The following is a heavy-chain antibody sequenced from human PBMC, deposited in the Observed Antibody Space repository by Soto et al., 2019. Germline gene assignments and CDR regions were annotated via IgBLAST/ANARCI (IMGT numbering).Heavy chain of an antibody. CDR2: IYNSGST. D-gene: IGHD2-21*02. Sequence: QLQLQESGSRLVKPSQTLSLTCAVSGGSISRAGYSWSWIRQSPGKGLEWIGYIYNSGSTCYNPSLKSRLTISVDRSKNQLSLQLNSVTAGDTAVYYCASSRVVTTYFDYWGQGTLVTVSS. CDR1: GGSISRAGYS. CDR3: ASSRVVTTYFDY. J-gene: IGHJ4*02. V-gene: IGHV4-30-2*06.